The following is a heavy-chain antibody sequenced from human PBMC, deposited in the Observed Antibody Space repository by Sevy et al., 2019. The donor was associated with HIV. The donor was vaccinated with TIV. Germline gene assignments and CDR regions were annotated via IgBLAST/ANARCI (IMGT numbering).Heavy chain of an antibody. D-gene: IGHD6-19*01. J-gene: IGHJ4*02. V-gene: IGHV4-39*01. CDR2: IYYSGST. CDR1: GGSISSSSYY. Sequence: SETLSLTCTVSGGSISSSSYYWGWIRQPPGKGLEWIGSIYYSGSTYYNPSLKSRVTISVDTSKNQFSLKLSSVPAADTALYYCARRSIAVAGTGGFDYWGQGTLVTVSS. CDR3: ARRSIAVAGTGGFDY.